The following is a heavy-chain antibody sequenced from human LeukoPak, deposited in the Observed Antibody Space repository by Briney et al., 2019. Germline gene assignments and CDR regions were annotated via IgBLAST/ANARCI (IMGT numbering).Heavy chain of an antibody. Sequence: ASVKVSCKASGYTFTNCDINWVRQATGQGLELMGWMNPNSGDTGYAQNFQGRVSITRNTSISTAYMELSSLRSEDTAVYYCARDMRGAAAADDAFDIWGQGTLVTVSS. V-gene: IGHV1-8*03. CDR3: ARDMRGAAAADDAFDI. CDR1: GYTFTNCD. J-gene: IGHJ3*02. CDR2: MNPNSGDT. D-gene: IGHD6-13*01.